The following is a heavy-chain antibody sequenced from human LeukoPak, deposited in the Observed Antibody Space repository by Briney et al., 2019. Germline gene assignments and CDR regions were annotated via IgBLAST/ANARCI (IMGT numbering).Heavy chain of an antibody. D-gene: IGHD6-25*01. V-gene: IGHV3-66*01. CDR2: IHSGGST. CDR3: ARSPSDSSGGKSGPEDWYFDL. J-gene: IGHJ2*01. CDR1: GFTFSSYS. Sequence: QPGGSLRLSCAASGFTFSSYSMNWVRQVPGKGLEWISVIHSGGSTYYADSVKGRFTISRDNSKNTLYLQMKSLRAEDTAVYYCARSPSDSSGGKSGPEDWYFDLWGRGTLVTVSS.